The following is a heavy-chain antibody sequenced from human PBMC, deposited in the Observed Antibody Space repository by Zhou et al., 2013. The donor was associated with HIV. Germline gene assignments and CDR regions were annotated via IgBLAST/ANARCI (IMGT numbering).Heavy chain of an antibody. CDR1: GGSISSHY. CDR2: IYYSGST. CDR3: ARGVGYGMDV. J-gene: IGHJ6*02. V-gene: IGHV4-59*11. Sequence: QVQLQESGPGLVKPSETLSLTCTVSGGSISSHYWSWIRQPPGKGLEWIGYIYYSGSTNYNPSLKSRVTISVDTSKNQFSLKLSSVTAADTAVYYCARGVGYGMDVWGQGDHGSPSP.